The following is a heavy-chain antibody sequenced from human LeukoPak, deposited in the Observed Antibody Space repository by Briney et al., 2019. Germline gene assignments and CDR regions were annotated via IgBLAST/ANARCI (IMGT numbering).Heavy chain of an antibody. CDR2: AGWAGGTT. CDR3: AKELDTMFFDY. CDR1: GFNFDRYT. D-gene: IGHD5-18*01. V-gene: IGHV3-43*01. Sequence: PGGSLRLSCATSGFNFDRYTIHWVRQAPGKGLEWVSLAGWAGGTTYYSDSVRGRFTISRDSGKSSVYLQMNSLTTDDTAFYFCAKELDTMFFDYWGQGALVTVSS. J-gene: IGHJ4*02.